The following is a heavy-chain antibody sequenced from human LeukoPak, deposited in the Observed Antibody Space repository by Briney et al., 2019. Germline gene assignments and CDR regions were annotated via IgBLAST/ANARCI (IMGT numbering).Heavy chain of an antibody. D-gene: IGHD3-22*01. J-gene: IGHJ4*02. CDR3: ARHHRPFDHDTSGTYLDY. CDR2: ILPFDSDI. CDR1: GYRFNSYW. V-gene: IGHV5-51*01. Sequence: GESLKISCKVSGYRFNSYWIGWVRQRPGKGLEWMGIILPFDSDITYSPSFQGQVTISADNSISTAYLQWSSLKASDTAVYFCARHHRPFDHDTSGTYLDYWGQGTPVTVSS.